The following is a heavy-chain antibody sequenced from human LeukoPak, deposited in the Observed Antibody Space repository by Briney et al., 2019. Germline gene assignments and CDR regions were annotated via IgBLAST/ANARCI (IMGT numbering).Heavy chain of an antibody. CDR3: ARVGCSGGSCYSPYYYGMDV. D-gene: IGHD2-15*01. Sequence: GGSLRLSCAASGFTFSDHYMDWVRQAPGKGLEWVARTRSKANSYTTEYAASVRGRFTISRDDSKNSLYLQMNSLKTEDTAVYYCARVGCSGGSCYSPYYYGMDVWGQGTTVTVSS. J-gene: IGHJ6*02. V-gene: IGHV3-72*01. CDR2: TRSKANSYTT. CDR1: GFTFSDHY.